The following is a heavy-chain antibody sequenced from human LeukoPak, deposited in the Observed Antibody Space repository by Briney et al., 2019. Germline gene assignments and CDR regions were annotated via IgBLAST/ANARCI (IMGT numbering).Heavy chain of an antibody. CDR3: ARGGYYDFWSGWKDV. Sequence: ASVKVSCKASGYTFTSYDINWVRQATGQGLEWMGWMNPNSGNTGYPQKFQGRVTMTRNTSISTAYMELSSLRSEDTAVYYCARGGYYDFWSGWKDVWGQGTTVTVSS. CDR2: MNPNSGNT. D-gene: IGHD3-3*01. V-gene: IGHV1-8*01. J-gene: IGHJ6*02. CDR1: GYTFTSYD.